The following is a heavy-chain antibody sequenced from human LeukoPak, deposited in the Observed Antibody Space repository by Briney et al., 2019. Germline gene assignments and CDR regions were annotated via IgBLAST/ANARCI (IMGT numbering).Heavy chain of an antibody. V-gene: IGHV1-18*01. CDR2: ISAYNGNT. CDR1: GYTFTSYG. Sequence: GASVKVSCKASGYTFTSYGISWVRQAPGQGLEWMGWISAYNGNTNYAQKLQGRVTMTTDTSTSTAYMELRSLRSDDTAVYYCARAAWFGEEPRNFYYYYYMDVWGKGTTVIISS. D-gene: IGHD3-10*01. J-gene: IGHJ6*03. CDR3: ARAAWFGEEPRNFYYYYYMDV.